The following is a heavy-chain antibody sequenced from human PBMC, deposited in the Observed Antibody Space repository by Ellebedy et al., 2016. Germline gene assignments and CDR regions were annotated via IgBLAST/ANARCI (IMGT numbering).Heavy chain of an antibody. Sequence: GGSLRLXXNTSGFTFDDYALHWVRQAPGRGLEWASGISWNSVAIGYADSVKGRFSISRDMAKNSLYLQLTSLRPEDTALYYCAKGTMDYFHHWGQGTLVTVSS. V-gene: IGHV3-9*01. D-gene: IGHD4/OR15-4a*01. CDR3: AKGTMDYFHH. CDR1: GFTFDDYA. CDR2: ISWNSVAI. J-gene: IGHJ4*02.